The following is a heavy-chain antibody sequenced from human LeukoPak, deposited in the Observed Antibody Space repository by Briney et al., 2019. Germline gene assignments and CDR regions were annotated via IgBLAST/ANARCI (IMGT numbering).Heavy chain of an antibody. CDR3: ARTALAAYSSGWYYFDY. D-gene: IGHD6-19*01. V-gene: IGHV1-2*02. CDR1: GYTFTGYY. Sequence: ASVKVSCKASGYTFTGYYMHWVRQAPGQGLEWMGWINPNSGGTNYAQKFQGRVTMTRDTSISTAYMELSRLRSDDTAVYYCARTALAAYSSGWYYFDYWGQGTLATVSS. CDR2: INPNSGGT. J-gene: IGHJ4*02.